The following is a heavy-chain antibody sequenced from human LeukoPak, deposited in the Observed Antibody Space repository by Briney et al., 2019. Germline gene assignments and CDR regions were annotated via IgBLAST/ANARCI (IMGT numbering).Heavy chain of an antibody. Sequence: GGSLRLSCAASGFTFSDYAMHWVRQAPGKGLEWVAVIWYDGSNKYYADSVKGRFTISRDNSKNTLYLQMNSLRAEDTAVYYCARVSHYYDSSGYPNDAFDIWGQGTMVTVSS. V-gene: IGHV3-33*01. CDR1: GFTFSDYA. J-gene: IGHJ3*02. CDR2: IWYDGSNK. CDR3: ARVSHYYDSSGYPNDAFDI. D-gene: IGHD3-22*01.